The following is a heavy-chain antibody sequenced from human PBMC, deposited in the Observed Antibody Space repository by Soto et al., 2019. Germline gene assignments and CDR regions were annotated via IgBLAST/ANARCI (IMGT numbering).Heavy chain of an antibody. D-gene: IGHD2-21*02. Sequence: PSETLSLTCTVSGGSINSDSYHWTWIRQSPGKGLEWIGYIHHSGAFLYNPSFKSRLTISVDTSKNQFSLHLSSVTGADTAVYFCAREDDGGDSLDVWGQGTTVTVSS. J-gene: IGHJ6*02. CDR2: IHHSGAF. CDR1: GGSINSDSYH. V-gene: IGHV4-30-4*08. CDR3: AREDDGGDSLDV.